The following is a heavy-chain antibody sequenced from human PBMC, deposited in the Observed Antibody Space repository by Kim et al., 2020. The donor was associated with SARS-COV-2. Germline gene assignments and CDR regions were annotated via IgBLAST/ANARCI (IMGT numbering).Heavy chain of an antibody. D-gene: IGHD5-12*01. V-gene: IGHV3-11*01. Sequence: GGSLRLSCAASGFTFSDYYMSWVRQAPGRGLEWVSYISTSGSTMYYADSVKGRFAISRDNTRNSLFLQINSLGAEDTAVYFCASLRSGQVCGWGQGTL. J-gene: IGHJ4*02. CDR3: ASLRSGQVCG. CDR2: ISTSGSTM. CDR1: GFTFSDYY.